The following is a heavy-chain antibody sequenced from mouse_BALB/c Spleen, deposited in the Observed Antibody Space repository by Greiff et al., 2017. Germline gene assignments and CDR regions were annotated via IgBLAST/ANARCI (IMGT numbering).Heavy chain of an antibody. CDR3: LGFAY. Sequence: EVQGVESGGGLVQPGGSMKLSCVASGFTFSNYWMNWVRQSPEKGLEWVAEIRLKSNNYATHYAESVKGRFTISRDDSKSSVYLQMNNLRAEDTGIYYCLGFAYWGQGTLVTVSA. CDR2: IRLKSNNYAT. CDR1: GFTFSNYW. V-gene: IGHV6-6*02. J-gene: IGHJ3*01.